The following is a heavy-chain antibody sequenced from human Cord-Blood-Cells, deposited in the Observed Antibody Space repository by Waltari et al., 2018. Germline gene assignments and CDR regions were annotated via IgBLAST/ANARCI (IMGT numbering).Heavy chain of an antibody. CDR2: ISYDGSNK. V-gene: IGHV3-30*18. D-gene: IGHD7-27*01. Sequence: QVQLVESGGGVVQPGRSLRLSCAASGFTFSSYGMHWVRQAPGKGLEWVAVISYDGSNKYYADSVKCRFTISRDNSKNTLYLQMNSLRAEDTAVYYCAKDRTGDGWFDPWGQGTLVTVSS. CDR3: AKDRTGDGWFDP. J-gene: IGHJ5*02. CDR1: GFTFSSYG.